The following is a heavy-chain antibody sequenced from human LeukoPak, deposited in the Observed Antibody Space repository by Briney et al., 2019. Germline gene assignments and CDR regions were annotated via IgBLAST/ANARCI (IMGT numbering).Heavy chain of an antibody. Sequence: PSETLSLTCTVSGGSISSDTYYWAWIRQPPGKGLEWIASIYYTGSTYYNPSLKSRVTISVHTSENHFSLRLSSVTAADTALYYCARQYYDSSVYYFLPEYFQDWGQGTLVTVSS. CDR2: IYYTGST. CDR3: ARQYYDSSVYYFLPEYFQD. V-gene: IGHV4-39*01. J-gene: IGHJ1*01. D-gene: IGHD3-22*01. CDR1: GGSISSDTYY.